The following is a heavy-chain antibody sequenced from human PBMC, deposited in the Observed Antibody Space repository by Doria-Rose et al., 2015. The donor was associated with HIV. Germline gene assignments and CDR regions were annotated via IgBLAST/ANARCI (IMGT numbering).Heavy chain of an antibody. CDR2: IFSDDER. CDR3: ARIKSSRWYHKYYFDF. J-gene: IGHJ4*02. Sequence: QITLKESGPALVKPTETLTLTCTVSGVSLSSPGMGVSWIRRPPGKALEWLANIFSDDERSYKTSLKSRLTISRGTSKSQVVLTMTDMDPVDTATYYCARIKSSRWYHKYYFDFWGQGTLVVVSA. CDR1: GVSLSSPGMG. V-gene: IGHV2-26*01. D-gene: IGHD6-13*01.